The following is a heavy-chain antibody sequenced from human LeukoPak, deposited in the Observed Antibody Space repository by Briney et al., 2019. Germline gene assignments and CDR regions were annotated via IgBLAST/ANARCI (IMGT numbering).Heavy chain of an antibody. CDR2: IYHSGST. CDR1: GYSISSGYY. J-gene: IGHJ4*02. D-gene: IGHD3-9*01. V-gene: IGHV4-38-2*01. Sequence: SETLSLTCAVSGYSISSGYYWGWIRQPPGKGLEWIGSIYHSGSTYYNPSLKSRVTISVDTSKNQFSLKLSSVTAADTAVYYCARSARSDILTGYYARHFDYWGQGTLVTVSS. CDR3: ARSARSDILTGYYARHFDY.